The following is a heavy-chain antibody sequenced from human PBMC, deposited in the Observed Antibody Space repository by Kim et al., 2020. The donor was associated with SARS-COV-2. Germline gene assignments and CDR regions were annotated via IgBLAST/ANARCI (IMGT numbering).Heavy chain of an antibody. Sequence: RGSLRLSCAASGFTVSSNYMSWVRQVPGKGLDWVSILYPGGNTYYADSVKGRFSISRDNSKNTLYLQMNSLRAEDTAVYYCARVLGRGWLGTVDCWGQGT. CDR1: GFTVSSNY. J-gene: IGHJ4*02. CDR2: LYPGGNT. V-gene: IGHV3-66*01. D-gene: IGHD6-19*01. CDR3: ARVLGRGWLGTVDC.